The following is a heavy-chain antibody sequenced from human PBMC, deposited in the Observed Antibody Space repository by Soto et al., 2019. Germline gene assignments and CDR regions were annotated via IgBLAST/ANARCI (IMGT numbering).Heavy chain of an antibody. CDR2: FDPEDGET. CDR3: ATHARYDSSGYYYLGALDI. J-gene: IGHJ3*02. Sequence: ASVKVSCKVSGYTLTELSMHCVRQAPGKGLEWMGGFDPEDGETIYAQKFQGRVTMTEDTSTDTAYMELSSLRSEDTAVYYCATHARYDSSGYYYLGALDIWGQGTMVTVSS. D-gene: IGHD3-22*01. V-gene: IGHV1-24*01. CDR1: GYTLTELS.